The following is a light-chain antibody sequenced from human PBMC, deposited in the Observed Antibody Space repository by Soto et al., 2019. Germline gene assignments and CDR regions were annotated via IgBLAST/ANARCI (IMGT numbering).Light chain of an antibody. Sequence: DIHMTQSPSTLLASVGDVFTIACRASQSISTWLAWYQQKPGKAPNLLIYKASYLASGVPSRFSGGGSGTEFTLTISSLQPDDFATYYCQQYSSYWTFGQGTKVDIK. V-gene: IGKV1-5*03. CDR3: QQYSSYWT. CDR2: KAS. J-gene: IGKJ1*01. CDR1: QSISTW.